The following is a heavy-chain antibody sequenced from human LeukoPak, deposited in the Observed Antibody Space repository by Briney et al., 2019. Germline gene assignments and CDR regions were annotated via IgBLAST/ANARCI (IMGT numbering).Heavy chain of an antibody. CDR3: ARSTHGSGSYYSFDC. V-gene: IGHV3-11*06. Sequence: GGSLRLSCSASRFTFSDYYMSWIRQAPGKGLEWVSYISRSGTYKNYADSVKGRFTISRDNAKDSLYLQMNSLRAEDTAVYYCARSTHGSGSYYSFDCWGQGTLVTVSS. D-gene: IGHD3-10*01. J-gene: IGHJ4*02. CDR1: RFTFSDYY. CDR2: ISRSGTYK.